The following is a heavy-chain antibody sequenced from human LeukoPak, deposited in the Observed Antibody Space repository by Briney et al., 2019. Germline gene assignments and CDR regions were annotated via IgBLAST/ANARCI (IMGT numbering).Heavy chain of an antibody. CDR3: AKVDSRELDY. D-gene: IGHD3-22*01. CDR2: IRDDGSNK. V-gene: IGHV3-30*02. CDR1: GFTFSSYG. J-gene: IGHJ4*02. Sequence: GGSLRLSCAASGFTFSSYGMHWVRQAPGKGLEWVAFIRDDGSNKYYADSVKGRFTISRDNSKNTLYLQMNSLRAEDTAVYYCAKVDSRELDYWGQGTLVTVSS.